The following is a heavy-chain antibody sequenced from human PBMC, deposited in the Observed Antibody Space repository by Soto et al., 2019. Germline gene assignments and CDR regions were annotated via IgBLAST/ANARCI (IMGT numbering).Heavy chain of an antibody. CDR3: AKDSFINLRGYDSD. J-gene: IGHJ4*02. CDR2: ISGSGDST. D-gene: IGHD5-12*01. CDR1: GFTFSTYA. Sequence: PGGSLRLSCAASGFTFSTYAMIWVRQAPGKGLEWVSAISGSGDSTYYADSVKGRFTISRDNFKNTLYLQMSSLRAEDTAIYYYAKDSFINLRGYDSDWGQGTLVTVAS. V-gene: IGHV3-23*01.